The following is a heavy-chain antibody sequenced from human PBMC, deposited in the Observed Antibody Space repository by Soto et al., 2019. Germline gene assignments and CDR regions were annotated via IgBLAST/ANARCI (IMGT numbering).Heavy chain of an antibody. D-gene: IGHD2-21*01. V-gene: IGHV3-23*01. Sequence: AVGVNCIDFAMSRIRQAPGKGLEWVSAISGSGDSTYYADSVKGRFTISRDNSKNTLYLQMNSLRADFSAVYYGTKELLRPFDYWGQGTLVIVSS. CDR1: GVNCIDFA. CDR3: TKELLRPFDY. CDR2: ISGSGDST. J-gene: IGHJ4*02.